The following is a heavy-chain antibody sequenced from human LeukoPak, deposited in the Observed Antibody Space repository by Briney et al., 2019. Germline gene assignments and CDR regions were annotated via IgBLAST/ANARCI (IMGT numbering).Heavy chain of an antibody. Sequence: ASVKVSCKASGYTFTSYDINWVRQATGQGLEWMGWMNPNSGNTGYAQKFQGRVTMNRNTPISTAYIELSSLRSEDTAVYYCARAYYDTSAYPGYWGQGTLVTVSS. J-gene: IGHJ4*02. CDR1: GYTFTSYD. CDR3: ARAYYDTSAYPGY. D-gene: IGHD3-22*01. V-gene: IGHV1-8*01. CDR2: MNPNSGNT.